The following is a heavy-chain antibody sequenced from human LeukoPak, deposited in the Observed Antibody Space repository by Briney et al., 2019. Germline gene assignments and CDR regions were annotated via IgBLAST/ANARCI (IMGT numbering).Heavy chain of an antibody. D-gene: IGHD2-2*01. V-gene: IGHV4-59*08. CDR3: ARARTSRLYYYYMDV. Sequence: SETLSLTCTVSGGSISSYYWSWIRQPPGKGLEWIGYIYYSGSTNYNPSLKSRVTISVDTSKNQFSLKLSSVTAADTAVYYCARARTSRLYYYYMDVWGKGTTVTVSS. CDR2: IYYSGST. J-gene: IGHJ6*03. CDR1: GGSISSYY.